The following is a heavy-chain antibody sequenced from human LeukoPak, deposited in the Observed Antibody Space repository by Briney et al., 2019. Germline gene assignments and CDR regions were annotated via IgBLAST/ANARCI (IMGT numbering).Heavy chain of an antibody. D-gene: IGHD1-1*01. CDR1: GCTVSSYA. CDR2: ISYDGRKK. Sequence: GGSLRLSCAASGCTVSSYAMHWVRQAPGKGLEWVAVISYDGRKKYYADSVKGRFTISRDNSKNTLYLQMNSLRAEDTAVYYCARAGGTFSPYYYYYMDVWGKGTTVTVS. J-gene: IGHJ6*03. CDR3: ARAGGTFSPYYYYYMDV. V-gene: IGHV3-30*01.